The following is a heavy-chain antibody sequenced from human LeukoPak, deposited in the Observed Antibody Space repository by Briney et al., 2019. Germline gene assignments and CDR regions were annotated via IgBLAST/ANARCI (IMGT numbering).Heavy chain of an antibody. CDR2: ISSSSSYI. D-gene: IGHD4-11*01. V-gene: IGHV3-21*01. Sequence: TGGSLRLSCAASGFTFSSYSMNWVRQAPGKGLEWVSSISSSSSYIYYADSVKGRFTISRDNAKNSLYLQMNSLRAEDTAVYYCARGPDYSNYEYYYYGMDVWGQGTTVTVSS. CDR1: GFTFSSYS. J-gene: IGHJ6*02. CDR3: ARGPDYSNYEYYYYGMDV.